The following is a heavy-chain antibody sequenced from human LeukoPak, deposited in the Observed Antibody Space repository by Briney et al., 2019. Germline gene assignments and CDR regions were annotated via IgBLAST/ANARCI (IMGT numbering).Heavy chain of an antibody. V-gene: IGHV3-23*01. J-gene: IGHJ4*02. D-gene: IGHD2-21*02. Sequence: GGSLRLSCAASGFTFSTYAMSWDRQAPGKGLEWVSAISGTGDSTYYVDSVKGRFTISRDNSKNTLYLQMNSLRGEDTAVYYCAKADSARGVTLKSTIDYWGQGTLVTVSS. CDR3: AKADSARGVTLKSTIDY. CDR1: GFTFSTYA. CDR2: ISGTGDST.